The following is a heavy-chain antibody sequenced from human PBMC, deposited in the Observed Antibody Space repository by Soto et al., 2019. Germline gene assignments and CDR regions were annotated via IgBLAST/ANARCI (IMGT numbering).Heavy chain of an antibody. CDR1: GFPFSHYW. CDR2: INPAGTIT. CDR3: KSDTCGLRDT. V-gene: IGHV3-74*01. J-gene: IGHJ5*02. Sequence: MQMVESGGGSVQPGGSLRLSCAASGFPFSHYWMHWVRQTPGKGLVWVSRINPAGTITNYADSVDGRFTISRDNADSALFLQMNSLSAEDTAIYYCKSDTCGLRDTWGQGTVVTVSS. D-gene: IGHD2-21*01.